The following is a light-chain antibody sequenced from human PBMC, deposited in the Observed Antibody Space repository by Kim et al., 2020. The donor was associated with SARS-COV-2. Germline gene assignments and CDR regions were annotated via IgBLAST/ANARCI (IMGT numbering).Light chain of an antibody. CDR2: GNS. CDR1: SSNIGAGYD. Sequence: QRVTISCTGSSSNIGAGYDVHWYQQLPGTAPKLLIYGNSNRPSGVPDRFSGSKSCTSASLAITGLQAEDEADYYCQSYDSSLSGSVFGGGTQLTVL. V-gene: IGLV1-40*01. CDR3: QSYDSSLSGSV. J-gene: IGLJ3*02.